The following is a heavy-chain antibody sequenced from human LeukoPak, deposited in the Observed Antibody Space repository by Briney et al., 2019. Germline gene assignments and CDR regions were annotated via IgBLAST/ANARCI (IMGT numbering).Heavy chain of an antibody. J-gene: IGHJ5*02. Sequence: SETLSLTCTVSGYSISSGYYWGWIRQPPGKGLEWIGSIYHSGSTYYNPSLKSRVTISVVTSKNQFSLKLSSVTAADTAVYYCASGVRRYCSGGSCYRGWFDPWGQGTLVTVSS. CDR3: ASGVRRYCSGGSCYRGWFDP. D-gene: IGHD2-15*01. V-gene: IGHV4-38-2*02. CDR1: GYSISSGYY. CDR2: IYHSGST.